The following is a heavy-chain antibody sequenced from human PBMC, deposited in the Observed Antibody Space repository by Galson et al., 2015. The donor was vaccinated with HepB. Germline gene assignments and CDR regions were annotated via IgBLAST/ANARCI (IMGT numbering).Heavy chain of an antibody. CDR1: GYNFANYW. CDR3: ASLRGADPLGFDY. J-gene: IGHJ4*02. Sequence: QSGAEVKKPGESLKISCKGSGYNFANYWIGWVRQMPGEGLEWMGIIYPGDSDTRYSPSFQGQVTISADRSISTAYLQWSSLKASDTAMYYCASLRGADPLGFDYWGQGTLVTVSS. D-gene: IGHD3-16*01. V-gene: IGHV5-51*01. CDR2: IYPGDSDT.